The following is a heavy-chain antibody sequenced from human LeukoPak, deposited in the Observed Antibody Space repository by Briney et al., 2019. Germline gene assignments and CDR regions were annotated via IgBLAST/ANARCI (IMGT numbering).Heavy chain of an antibody. CDR3: ARGSRSFDWLRSYFDF. D-gene: IGHD3-9*01. CDR1: GYTFNDYY. J-gene: IGHJ4*02. Sequence: ASVEVSCKASGYTFNDYYIHWVQQAPGKGLEWMGRVDLEDGDTIYAEKFQGRVTITADTSTDTDFMDLSSLTSFDTAVYYCARGSRSFDWLRSYFDFWGQGTLVSVSP. V-gene: IGHV1-69-2*01. CDR2: VDLEDGDT.